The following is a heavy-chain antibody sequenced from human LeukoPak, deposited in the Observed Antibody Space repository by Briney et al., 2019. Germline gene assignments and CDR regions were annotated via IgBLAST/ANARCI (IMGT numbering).Heavy chain of an antibody. D-gene: IGHD3-3*01. CDR2: MNPNGGNT. J-gene: IGHJ5*02. CDR3: ARSRLDYDFWSGYLRGYNWFDP. V-gene: IGHV1-8*01. CDR1: GYTFTSYD. Sequence: ASVKVSCKASGYTFTSYDINWVRQATGQGLEWMGWMNPNGGNTGYAQKFQGRVTMTRNTSISTAYMELSSLRSEDTAVYYCARSRLDYDFWSGYLRGYNWFDPWGQGTLVTVSS.